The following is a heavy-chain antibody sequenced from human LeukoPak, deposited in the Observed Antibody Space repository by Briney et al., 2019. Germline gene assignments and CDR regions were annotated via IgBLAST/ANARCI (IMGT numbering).Heavy chain of an antibody. CDR3: ARFDSHKYHPDY. V-gene: IGHV3-7*01. CDR2: IKDDGSEE. Sequence: GGSLRLSCAASGFTSSNYWMSWVRQAPGKGLEWVANIKDDGSEEYYVDSVKGRFTISRDNAKNSLYLQMNSLRAEDTAVYYCARFDSHKYHPDYWGQGTLVTVSS. CDR1: GFTSSNYW. D-gene: IGHD1-14*01. J-gene: IGHJ4*02.